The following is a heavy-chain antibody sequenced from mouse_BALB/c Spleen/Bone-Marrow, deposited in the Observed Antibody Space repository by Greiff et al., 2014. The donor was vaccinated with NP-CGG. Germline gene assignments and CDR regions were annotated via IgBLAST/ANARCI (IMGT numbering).Heavy chain of an antibody. V-gene: IGHV3-6*02. CDR1: GYSITSGYY. Sequence: VQLKESGPGLVKPSQSLSLTCSVTGYSITSGYYWNWIRQFPGNKLEWMGYISYDGSNNYNPSLKNRISITRDTSKNQFFLKLNSVTTEGTATYYCARDRVFAYWGQGTLVTVSA. CDR3: ARDRVFAY. CDR2: ISYDGSN. D-gene: IGHD3-1*01. J-gene: IGHJ3*01.